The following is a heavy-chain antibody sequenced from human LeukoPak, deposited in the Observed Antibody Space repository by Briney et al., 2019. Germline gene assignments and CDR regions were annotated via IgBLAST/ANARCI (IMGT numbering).Heavy chain of an antibody. CDR2: ISSSGKSI. CDR1: GFTFSSYG. D-gene: IGHD3-10*01. V-gene: IGHV3-48*04. CDR3: WGGDDTCDI. Sequence: PGGSLRLSCAASGFTFSSYGMHWVRQAPGKGLEWVSYISSSGKSIYYTDSVKGRFTISRDNTKNSLHLQMNSLRAEDTAVYYCWGGDDTCDIWGQGTMVTVSS. J-gene: IGHJ3*02.